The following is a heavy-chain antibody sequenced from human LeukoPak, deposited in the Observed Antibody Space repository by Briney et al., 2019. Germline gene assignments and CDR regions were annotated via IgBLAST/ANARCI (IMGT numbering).Heavy chain of an antibody. CDR1: GFTFSDSY. CDR2: ISSSGSTI. Sequence: GGSLRLSCAASGFTFSDSYMSWIRQAPGKGLEYISYISSSGSTIYYADSVKGRFTLSSDNAKNSLSLEMNSLRAEDTAVYYCARGKYSFDYWGQGTLVTVSS. CDR3: ARGKYSFDY. V-gene: IGHV3-11*01. J-gene: IGHJ4*02.